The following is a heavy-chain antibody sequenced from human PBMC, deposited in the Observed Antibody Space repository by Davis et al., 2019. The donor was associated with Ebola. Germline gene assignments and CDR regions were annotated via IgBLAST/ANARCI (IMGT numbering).Heavy chain of an antibody. V-gene: IGHV3-30-3*01. CDR3: ASEDAAMAYFDY. CDR2: ISYDGSNK. CDR1: GFTFSSYA. D-gene: IGHD5-18*01. Sequence: GESLKISCAASGFTFSSYAMHWVRQAPGKGLEWVAVISYDGSNKNYADSVKGRFTISRDNSKFTLYLQMNSLRTEDTAMYYCASEDAAMAYFDYWGQGTLVTVSS. J-gene: IGHJ4*02.